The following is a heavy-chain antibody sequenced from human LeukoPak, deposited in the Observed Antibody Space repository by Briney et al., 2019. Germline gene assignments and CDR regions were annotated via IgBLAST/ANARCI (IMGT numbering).Heavy chain of an antibody. J-gene: IGHJ4*02. Sequence: GGSLRLSCAASGFFFRSYWMHWFRQAPGKELVWVSAISGSGGSTYYADSVKGRFTISRDNSKNTLYLQMNSLRAEDTAVYYCAKALGGLRLGELSSGFDYWGQGTLVTVSS. CDR3: AKALGGLRLGELSSGFDY. CDR1: GFFFRSYW. D-gene: IGHD3-16*02. CDR2: ISGSGGST. V-gene: IGHV3-23*01.